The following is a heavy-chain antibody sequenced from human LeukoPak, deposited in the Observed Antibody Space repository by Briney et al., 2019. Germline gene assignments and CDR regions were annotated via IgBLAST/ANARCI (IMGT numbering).Heavy chain of an antibody. CDR3: AELGITMIGGV. D-gene: IGHD3-10*02. J-gene: IGHJ6*04. V-gene: IGHV3-23*01. Sequence: GGSLRLSCAASGFTFSTYGMNWVRQAPGKGLAWVSAISSSGGSTYYADSVRGRFTISRDNSKNTLYLQMNSLRAEDTAVYYCAELGITMIGGVWGKGTTVTISS. CDR1: GFTFSTYG. CDR2: ISSSGGST.